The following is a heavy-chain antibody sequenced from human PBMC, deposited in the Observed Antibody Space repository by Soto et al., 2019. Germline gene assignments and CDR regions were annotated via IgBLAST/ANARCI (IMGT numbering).Heavy chain of an antibody. V-gene: IGHV3-30-3*01. CDR3: ARDLVTGTRAVDY. D-gene: IGHD1-20*01. CDR1: GFTFSSYA. CDR2: ISYDGSNK. Sequence: GGPLRLSCAASGFTFSSYAMHWVRQAPGKGLEWVAVISYDGSNKYYADSVKGRFTIYRDNSKNTLYLQMNSLRAEDTAVYYCARDLVTGTRAVDYWGQGNLVTVSS. J-gene: IGHJ4*02.